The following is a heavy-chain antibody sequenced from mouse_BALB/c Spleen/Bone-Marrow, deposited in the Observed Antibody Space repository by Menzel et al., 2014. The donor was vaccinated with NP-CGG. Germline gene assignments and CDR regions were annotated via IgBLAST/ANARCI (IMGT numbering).Heavy chain of an antibody. CDR1: GYVFSTYW. J-gene: IGHJ2*01. CDR3: ARGGISVDY. V-gene: IGHV1-80*01. Sequence: QVQLQQSGAELVRPGSSVKISCKSSGYVFSTYWINWVKQRPGQDLEWIGQIYPGDGDTDFNGKFKDKATLTADESSNTAYMQLSSLTSEDSAVYFCARGGISVDYWGQGTPLTVSS. CDR2: IYPGDGDT.